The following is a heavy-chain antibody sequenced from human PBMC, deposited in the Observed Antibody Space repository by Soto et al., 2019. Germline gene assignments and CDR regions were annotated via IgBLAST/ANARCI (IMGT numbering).Heavy chain of an antibody. V-gene: IGHV4-34*01. D-gene: IGHD6-6*01. Sequence: SKTQSRMCADYGVYFSCYYWLWIRQPPGKGLEWIGEINHSGSTNYNPALKSRVTISVDTSKNQFSLKLSSVTAADTAVYYCARSCRIAPRPVCYYYYGMDVWGQGTTVTIS. CDR1: GVYFSCYY. J-gene: IGHJ6*02. CDR3: ARSCRIAPRPVCYYYYGMDV. CDR2: INHSGST.